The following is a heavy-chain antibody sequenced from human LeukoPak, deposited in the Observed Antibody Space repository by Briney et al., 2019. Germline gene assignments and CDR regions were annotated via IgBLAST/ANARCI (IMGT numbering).Heavy chain of an antibody. CDR1: GGSISSYY. D-gene: IGHD1-26*01. Sequence: PSETLSLTCTVSGGSISSYYWSWIRQPAGKGLEWIGRIYTSGSTNYNPSLKSRVTMSVDTSKNQFSLKLSSVTAADTAVYYCARSGGSYGDCYYGMDVWGQGTTVTVSS. V-gene: IGHV4-4*07. CDR2: IYTSGST. CDR3: ARSGGSYGDCYYGMDV. J-gene: IGHJ6*02.